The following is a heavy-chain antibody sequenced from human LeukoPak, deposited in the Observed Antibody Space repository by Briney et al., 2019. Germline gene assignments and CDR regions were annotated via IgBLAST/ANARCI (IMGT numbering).Heavy chain of an antibody. D-gene: IGHD2-2*03. CDR3: ARVSGYCSSTSCPIQYYYGMDV. CDR2: INQDGSEK. V-gene: IGHV3-7*01. CDR1: GFTFSRFW. Sequence: GGSLRLSCAASGFTFSRFWMTWVRQAPGKGLEWVANINQDGSEKYYVDSVKGRFTISRDNAKNSLYLQMNSLRAEDTAVYYCARVSGYCSSTSCPIQYYYGMDVWGQGTTVTVS. J-gene: IGHJ6*02.